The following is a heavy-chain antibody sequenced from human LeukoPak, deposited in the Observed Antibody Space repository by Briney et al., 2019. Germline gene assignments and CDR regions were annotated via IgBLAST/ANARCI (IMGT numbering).Heavy chain of an antibody. J-gene: IGHJ4*02. V-gene: IGHV3-7*01. CDR1: GFIFKKNW. D-gene: IGHD5-24*01. Sequence: GESLRLSCAASGFIFKKNWMNWVRQVPGKGLECLANIKEDGSETYYADSVKGRFTISRDNPKNLLFLQINSLRVEDTAVYYCARETPRRGETRDGYRWGQGTVVTVSS. CDR3: ARETPRRGETRDGYR. CDR2: IKEDGSET.